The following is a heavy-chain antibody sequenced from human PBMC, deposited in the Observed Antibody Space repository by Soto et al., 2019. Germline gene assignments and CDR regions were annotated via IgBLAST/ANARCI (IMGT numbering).Heavy chain of an antibody. J-gene: IGHJ5*02. CDR1: GGSISSNNW. V-gene: IGHV4-4*02. Sequence: QVQLQESGPGLVKPSGTLSLTCAVSGGSISSNNWWSWVRQPPGKGLEWIGEIFHSGSTHYSPSLKSRVTISVDKAKNLLSLNLTSVTAADTAVSSCARVYSGSYPASWGQGTLVTVSS. CDR3: ARVYSGSYPAS. CDR2: IFHSGST. D-gene: IGHD1-26*01.